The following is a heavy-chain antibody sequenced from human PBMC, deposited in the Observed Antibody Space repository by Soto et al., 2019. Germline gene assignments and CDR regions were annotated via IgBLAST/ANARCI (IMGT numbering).Heavy chain of an antibody. J-gene: IGHJ4*02. CDR3: TSWFY. D-gene: IGHD3-9*01. CDR2: TNSDGTIT. V-gene: IGHV3-74*01. Sequence: GGSPRLSCASSGFPSNSHWMNWVRQDPGKGLVWVSRTNSDGTITGYADSVKGRFTISRDNAKNTLYLQMDSLRAEDSAVYYCTSWFYWGQGTQVTVSS. CDR1: GFPSNSHW.